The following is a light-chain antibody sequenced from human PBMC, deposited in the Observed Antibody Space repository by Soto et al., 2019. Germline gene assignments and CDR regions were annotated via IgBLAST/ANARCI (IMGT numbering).Light chain of an antibody. J-gene: IGKJ2*01. V-gene: IGKV3-20*01. CDR1: QSVSSSY. CDR3: QQYGSSPYT. Sequence: EIVLTQSPGTLSLSPGERATLSCRASQSVSSSYLAWYQQKPGQAPRLLIYVASSRPTGIPDRFSGSGCGTDFTLTISRLEPVDFAVYYCQQYGSSPYTFGQGTKLEI. CDR2: VAS.